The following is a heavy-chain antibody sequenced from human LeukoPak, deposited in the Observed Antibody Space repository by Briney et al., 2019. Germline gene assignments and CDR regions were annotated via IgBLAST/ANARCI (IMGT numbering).Heavy chain of an antibody. CDR2: IYYSGST. CDR3: ARDARNYYGSGSYYYYGMDV. J-gene: IGHJ6*02. D-gene: IGHD3-10*01. V-gene: IGHV4-59*01. CDR1: GGSISSYY. Sequence: SETLSLTCTVSGGSISSYYWSWIRQPPGKGLEWIGYIYYSGSTNYNPSLKSRVTISVDTSKNQFSLKLSSVTAADTAVYYCARDARNYYGSGSYYYYGMDVWGQGTTVTVSS.